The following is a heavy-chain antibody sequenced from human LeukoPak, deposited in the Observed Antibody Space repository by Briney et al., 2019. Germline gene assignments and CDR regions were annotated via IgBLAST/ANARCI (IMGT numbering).Heavy chain of an antibody. D-gene: IGHD2-2*01. CDR1: GFTVSSNY. CDR2: IYSGGST. V-gene: IGHV3-53*01. Sequence: GGSLRLSCAASGFTVSSNYMSWVRQAPGKGLEWVSVIYSGGSTYYADSVKGRFTISRDNSKNTLYLQMSSLRAEDTAVYYCARDLVVPAATAALYYYYGMEVWGKGTTVTVSS. CDR3: ARDLVVPAATAALYYYYGMEV. J-gene: IGHJ6*04.